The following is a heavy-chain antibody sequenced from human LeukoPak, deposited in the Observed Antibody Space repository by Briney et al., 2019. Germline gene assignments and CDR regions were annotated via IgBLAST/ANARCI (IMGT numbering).Heavy chain of an antibody. CDR3: AKGTSTYSSGSFDY. Sequence: PGRSLRLSCSASGFTFSTYGMSWVRQAPGKGLEWVISISGSGSTTFYADSVKGRFTISRDNSNNMLYLQMTSLRAEDTAVYYCAKGTSTYSSGSFDYWGRGTLVTVSS. J-gene: IGHJ4*02. CDR1: GFTFSTYG. D-gene: IGHD6-19*01. V-gene: IGHV3-23*01. CDR2: ISGSGSTT.